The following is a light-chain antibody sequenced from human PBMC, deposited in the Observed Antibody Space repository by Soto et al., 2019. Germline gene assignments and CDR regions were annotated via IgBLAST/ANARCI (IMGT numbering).Light chain of an antibody. CDR3: SSYTTSNTRQIV. Sequence: QAVVTQPASVSGSPGQSITISCTGTSSDVGGYNYVSWYQHHPGKAPKLMIYDVSNRPSGVSIRFSGSKSDNTASLTISGLKPEDEADYHCSSYTTSNTRQIVFGTGTKLTVL. CDR2: DVS. CDR1: SSDVGGYNY. J-gene: IGLJ1*01. V-gene: IGLV2-14*03.